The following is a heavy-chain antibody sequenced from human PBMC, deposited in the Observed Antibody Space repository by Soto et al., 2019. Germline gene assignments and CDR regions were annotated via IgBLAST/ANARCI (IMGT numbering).Heavy chain of an antibody. CDR2: IYSSGGT. CDR3: ERPQPFSDSFDT. Sequence: SETLSLTCTVSGGAISGYYWTWIRQSAGKGLEWIGRIYSSGGTKYNPSLQSRVTMSLDTSKNQFSLRLSSVTAADTAVYYCERPQPFSDSFDTWGQGTLVTVSS. V-gene: IGHV4-4*07. J-gene: IGHJ5*02. D-gene: IGHD3-3*02. CDR1: GGAISGYY.